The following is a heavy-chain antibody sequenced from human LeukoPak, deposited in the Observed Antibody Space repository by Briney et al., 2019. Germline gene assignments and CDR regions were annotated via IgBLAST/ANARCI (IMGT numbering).Heavy chain of an antibody. J-gene: IGHJ4*02. CDR1: GFTVSSNY. V-gene: IGHV3-53*01. Sequence: KPGGSLRLSCAASGFTVSSNYMSWVRQAPGKGLEWVSVIYSGGSTYYADSVKGRFTISRDISKNTLYLQMNSLRADDTAIYYCARSLGNGFPYYFDYWGQGTLVTVSS. CDR2: IYSGGST. CDR3: ARSLGNGFPYYFDY. D-gene: IGHD5-24*01.